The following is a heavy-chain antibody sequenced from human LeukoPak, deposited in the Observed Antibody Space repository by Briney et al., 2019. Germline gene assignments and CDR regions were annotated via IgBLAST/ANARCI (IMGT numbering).Heavy chain of an antibody. V-gene: IGHV3-66*01. CDR2: IYSGGST. CDR1: GFTVSSNY. Sequence: GGSLRLSCAASGFTVSSNYMSWVRQAPGKGLEWVSVIYSGGSTYYADSVKGRFTISRDNSKNTLYLQMNSLRAEDTAVYYCAREGTVAGGGFGYYYYGMDVWGQGTTVTVSS. D-gene: IGHD6-19*01. CDR3: AREGTVAGGGFGYYYYGMDV. J-gene: IGHJ6*02.